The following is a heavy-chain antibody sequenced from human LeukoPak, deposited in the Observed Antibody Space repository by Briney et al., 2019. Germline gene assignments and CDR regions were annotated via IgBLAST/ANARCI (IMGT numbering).Heavy chain of an antibody. CDR3: ARLTKRILPRTVTFDY. D-gene: IGHD4-11*01. J-gene: IGHJ4*02. V-gene: IGHV3-7*01. Sequence: PGGSLRLSCAASGFTFSSYWMSWVRQAPGKGLEWVANIKQDGSEKYYVDSVKGRFTISRDNAENSLYLQMNSLRAEDTAVYYCARLTKRILPRTVTFDYWGQGTLVTVSS. CDR2: IKQDGSEK. CDR1: GFTFSSYW.